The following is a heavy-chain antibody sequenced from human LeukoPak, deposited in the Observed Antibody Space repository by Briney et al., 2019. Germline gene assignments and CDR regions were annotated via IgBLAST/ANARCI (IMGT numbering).Heavy chain of an antibody. D-gene: IGHD3-10*01. CDR2: ISGSGGST. CDR3: ARGVYGSGSYPY. V-gene: IGHV3-23*01. Sequence: GGSLRLSCAASGFTFSSYAMSWVRQAPGKGLEWVSAISGSGGSTYYADSVKGRFTISRDNSKNTLYLQMNSLRAEDTAVYYCARGVYGSGSYPYWGQGTLVTVSS. J-gene: IGHJ4*02. CDR1: GFTFSSYA.